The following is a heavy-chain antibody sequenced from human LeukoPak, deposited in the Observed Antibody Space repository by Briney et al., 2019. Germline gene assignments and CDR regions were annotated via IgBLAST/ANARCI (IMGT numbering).Heavy chain of an antibody. D-gene: IGHD6-13*01. CDR1: GFTFSSYA. CDR2: ISGSGGST. Sequence: RTGGSLRLSCAASGFTFSSYAMSWVRQAPGKGLEWVSAISGSGGSTYYADSVKGRFTISRDNSKNTLYLQMNSLRAEDTAVYYCAKSGSSSWRMVGYWGQGTLVTVSS. V-gene: IGHV3-23*01. CDR3: AKSGSSSWRMVGY. J-gene: IGHJ4*02.